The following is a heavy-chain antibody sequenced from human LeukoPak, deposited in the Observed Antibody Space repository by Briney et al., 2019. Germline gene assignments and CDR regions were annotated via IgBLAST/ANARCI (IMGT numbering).Heavy chain of an antibody. J-gene: IGHJ4*02. CDR3: ARGKRILLWFGEFFDY. Sequence: SETLSLTCAVYGGSFRGYYWSWIRQPPGKGLEWIGEINHSGSTNYNPSLKSRVTISVDTSKNQFSLKLSSVTAADTAVYYCARGKRILLWFGEFFDYWGQGTLVTVSS. CDR1: GGSFRGYY. D-gene: IGHD3-10*01. CDR2: INHSGST. V-gene: IGHV4-34*01.